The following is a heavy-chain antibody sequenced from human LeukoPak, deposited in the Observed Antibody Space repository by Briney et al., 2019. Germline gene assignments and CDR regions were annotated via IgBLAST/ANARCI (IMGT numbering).Heavy chain of an antibody. Sequence: GSSVNVSCKSSGGTFSIYAISWVRQAPGQGLEWMGGIIPIFVTANYAQKFQGRVTLPAAEPPSTAYIELSSLRSEDTAVYYCARATTAAIKGAYWYFALWGRGTLVTVSS. CDR2: IIPIFVTA. D-gene: IGHD2-2*02. CDR1: GGTFSIYA. CDR3: ARATTAAIKGAYWYFAL. V-gene: IGHV1-69*01. J-gene: IGHJ2*01.